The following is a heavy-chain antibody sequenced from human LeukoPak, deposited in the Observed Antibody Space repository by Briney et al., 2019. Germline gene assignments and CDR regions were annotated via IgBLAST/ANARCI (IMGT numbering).Heavy chain of an antibody. Sequence: ASVKVSCKASGYTFTSYVISWVRQAPGQGLEWMGWINSYNGNTHYAQKIHGSVTMTTDTSTTTAYMELRSLRSDDSALYYCARSGSSGEDRFLEWLLYDFWGQGTLVTVSS. CDR1: GYTFTSYV. CDR2: INSYNGNT. J-gene: IGHJ4*02. D-gene: IGHD3-3*01. CDR3: ARSGSSGEDRFLEWLLYDF. V-gene: IGHV1-18*04.